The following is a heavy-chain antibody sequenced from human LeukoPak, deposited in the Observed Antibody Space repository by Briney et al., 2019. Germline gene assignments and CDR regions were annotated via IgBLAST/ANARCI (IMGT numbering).Heavy chain of an antibody. Sequence: GGSLRLSCAASGFTFSSYSMNWVRQAPGKGLEWVSSISSSSSYIYYADSVKGRFTISRDNAKNSLYLQMNSLRAEDTAVYYCARVTYYGSGSYQADAFDIRGQGTMVTVSS. J-gene: IGHJ3*02. CDR3: ARVTYYGSGSYQADAFDI. D-gene: IGHD3-10*01. CDR2: ISSSSSYI. CDR1: GFTFSSYS. V-gene: IGHV3-21*01.